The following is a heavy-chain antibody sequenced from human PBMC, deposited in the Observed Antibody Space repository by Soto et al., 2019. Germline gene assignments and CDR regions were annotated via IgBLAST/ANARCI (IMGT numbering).Heavy chain of an antibody. CDR3: AKKAGYSGYDPFDY. J-gene: IGHJ4*02. CDR2: VSTSGGST. CDR1: GFTFSTYV. D-gene: IGHD5-12*01. Sequence: EVQLLESGGGLVQPGGALRLSSPASGFTFSTYVMSWVRQAPGKGLEWVSAVSTSGGSTFYAGSVKGRFAISRDNYKNTLYLQMNSLRAEDTAVYYWAKKAGYSGYDPFDYWGQGTLGSVSS. V-gene: IGHV3-23*01.